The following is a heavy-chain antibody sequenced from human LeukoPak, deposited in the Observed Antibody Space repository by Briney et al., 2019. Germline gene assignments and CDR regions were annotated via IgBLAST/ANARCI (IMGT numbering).Heavy chain of an antibody. D-gene: IGHD6-13*01. J-gene: IGHJ4*02. Sequence: PSQTLSLTCAISGDSVSSNSAAWNWIRQSPSRGLEWLGRTYYRSKWYNDYAVSVKGRITINPHTSKNQFSLQLNSVTPEDTAVYYRARAGFGSSSWYGSWFDYWGQGTLVTVSS. CDR1: GDSVSSNSAA. V-gene: IGHV6-1*01. CDR3: ARAGFGSSSWYGSWFDY. CDR2: TYYRSKWYN.